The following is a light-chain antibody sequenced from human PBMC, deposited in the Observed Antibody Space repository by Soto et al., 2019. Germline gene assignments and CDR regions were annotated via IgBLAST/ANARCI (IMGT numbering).Light chain of an antibody. CDR1: QSVSSY. CDR3: QQRSNWPQYT. J-gene: IGKJ2*01. CDR2: DAS. Sequence: EIVLTQSPATLSLSPGERATLSCRASQSVSSYLAWYQQKPGQAPRLLIYDASNRATGIPARFSGSGSGTDFTLTISSREPGDFAVYYCQQRSNWPQYTFGQETKLEIK. V-gene: IGKV3-11*01.